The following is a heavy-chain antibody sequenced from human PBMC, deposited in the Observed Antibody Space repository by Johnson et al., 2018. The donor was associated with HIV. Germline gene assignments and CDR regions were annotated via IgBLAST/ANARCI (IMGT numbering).Heavy chain of an antibody. D-gene: IGHD2-21*01. CDR2: ISGCSAGT. CDR3: ARDIWAYCGGDCSPGSAFDI. CDR1: GFTFRNYA. V-gene: IGHV3-11*04. J-gene: IGHJ3*02. Sequence: QVQLVESGGGLVKPGGSLRLSCAASGFTFRNYAMSWVRQAPGKGLEWIAYISGCSAGTFYADSVKGRFTISRDNGNKVVYLQMDSLRAEDTAVYYCARDIWAYCGGDCSPGSAFDIWGQGTMVTV.